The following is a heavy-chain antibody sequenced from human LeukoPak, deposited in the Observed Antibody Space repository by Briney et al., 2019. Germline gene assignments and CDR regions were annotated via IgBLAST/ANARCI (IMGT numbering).Heavy chain of an antibody. V-gene: IGHV3-33*01. Sequence: GGSLRLSCAASGFTFSSYGMHWVRQAPGKGLEWVAVIWYDGSNKYYADSVKGRFTISRDNSKNTLYLQMNSLRAEDTAVYYCARDYEWELPSGYFDLWGCGTLVTVSS. CDR2: IWYDGSNK. CDR1: GFTFSSYG. J-gene: IGHJ2*01. CDR3: ARDYEWELPSGYFDL. D-gene: IGHD1-26*01.